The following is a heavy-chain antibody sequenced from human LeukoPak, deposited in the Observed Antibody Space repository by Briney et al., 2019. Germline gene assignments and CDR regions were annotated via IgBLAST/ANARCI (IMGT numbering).Heavy chain of an antibody. CDR2: ISGSSGII. J-gene: IGHJ6*02. Sequence: GGSLRLSCAASGFTFNTYTMNWVRQAPGKGLEWVSYISGSSGIIDYADSVRGRFTISRDNAKNSLYLQMNSLRAEDTAVYYCARDRRFLEWLVNYGMDVWGQGTTVTVSS. CDR1: GFTFNTYT. D-gene: IGHD3-3*01. V-gene: IGHV3-48*01. CDR3: ARDRRFLEWLVNYGMDV.